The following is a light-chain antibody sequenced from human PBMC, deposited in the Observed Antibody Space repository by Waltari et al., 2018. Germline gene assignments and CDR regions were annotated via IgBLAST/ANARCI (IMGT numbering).Light chain of an antibody. J-gene: IGKJ5*01. CDR1: HDISNY. Sequence: DIQMTQPPSSLSASVGDRVTITCQASHDISNYLNWYQQKPGKAPKLLIYDASNLETGVPSRFSGSGSGTDFTFTISSLQPEDIATYYCQQYDNLPITFGQGTRLEIK. CDR2: DAS. CDR3: QQYDNLPIT. V-gene: IGKV1-33*01.